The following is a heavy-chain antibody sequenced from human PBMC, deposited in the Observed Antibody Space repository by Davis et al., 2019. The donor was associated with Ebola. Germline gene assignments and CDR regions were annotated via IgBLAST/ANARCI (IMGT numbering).Heavy chain of an antibody. J-gene: IGHJ4*02. V-gene: IGHV1-69*13. CDR3: AREAIVGAPDY. Sequence: SVKVSCKASGGTFSSYAISWVRQAPGQGLEWMGGIIPIFGTANYAQKFQGRVTITADESTSTAYMELRSLRSDDTAIYYCAREAIVGAPDYWGQGTLVTVSS. CDR1: GGTFSSYA. CDR2: IIPIFGTA. D-gene: IGHD1-26*01.